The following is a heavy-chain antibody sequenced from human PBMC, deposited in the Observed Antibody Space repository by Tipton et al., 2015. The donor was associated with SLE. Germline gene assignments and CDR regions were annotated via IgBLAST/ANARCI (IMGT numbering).Heavy chain of an antibody. J-gene: IGHJ4*02. CDR2: ISYDGSNK. D-gene: IGHD5-12*01. CDR1: GFTFSSHA. Sequence: SLRLSCAASGFTFSSHAMHWVRQAPGKGLEWVAVISYDGSNKYYADSVKGRFTISRDNSKNTLYLQMNSLRAEDTAVYYCAELGYSGYDLLDYWGQGTLVTVSS. V-gene: IGHV3-30*04. CDR3: AELGYSGYDLLDY.